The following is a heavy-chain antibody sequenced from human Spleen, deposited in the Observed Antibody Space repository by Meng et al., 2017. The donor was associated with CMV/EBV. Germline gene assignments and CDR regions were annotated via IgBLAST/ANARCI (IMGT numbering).Heavy chain of an antibody. D-gene: IGHD2-8*01. CDR3: AKDYVMGGYYYGMDV. V-gene: IGHV3-7*03. Sequence: GESLKISCAASGFTFSSFWMRWVRQAPGKGLEWVANIKEDGGEKYYVDSAKGRFTFSRDNAKNSLYLQMNSLRAEDTAVYYCAKDYVMGGYYYGMDVWGQGTTVTVSS. J-gene: IGHJ6*02. CDR1: GFTFSSFW. CDR2: IKEDGGEK.